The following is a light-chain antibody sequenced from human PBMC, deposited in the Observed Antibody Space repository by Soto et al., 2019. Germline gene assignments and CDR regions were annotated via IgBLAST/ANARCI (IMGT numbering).Light chain of an antibody. CDR3: QQRSNWPIT. CDR1: QSLNSL. CDR2: DAS. J-gene: IGKJ5*01. V-gene: IGKV1-5*01. Sequence: DIQMTQSPSTLSASVGDRVTITCRASQSLNSLLAWYQQKPGRAPKLLIYDASTLESGVSSRFSGSRSGTQFTLTISSLQPDDFAVYYCQQRSNWPITFGQGTRLEIK.